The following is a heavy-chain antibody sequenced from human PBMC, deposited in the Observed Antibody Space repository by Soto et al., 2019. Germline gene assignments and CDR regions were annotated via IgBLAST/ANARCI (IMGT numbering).Heavy chain of an antibody. D-gene: IGHD3-22*01. Sequence: PGGSLRLSCAASGFTFSSYSMNWVRQAPGKGLEWVSSISSSSSYIYYADSVKGRFTISRDNAKNSLYLQMNSLRAEDTAVYYCARALMLSEIDYYDSSGYDAFDIWGQWTMVTVS. J-gene: IGHJ3*02. CDR2: ISSSSSYI. CDR1: GFTFSSYS. CDR3: ARALMLSEIDYYDSSGYDAFDI. V-gene: IGHV3-21*01.